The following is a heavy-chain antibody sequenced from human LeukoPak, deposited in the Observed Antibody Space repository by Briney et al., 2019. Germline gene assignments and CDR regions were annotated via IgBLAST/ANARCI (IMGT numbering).Heavy chain of an antibody. Sequence: GASVKVSCKASGYTFTSYGISWVRQAPGQGLEWMGWISAYNGKTNYAQKLQGRVTMTRDTYTSKAYMEMRRLRYDDTAVYYCARGDSNYYYYYYMDVWGKGTTVTVSS. CDR1: GYTFTSYG. CDR3: ARGDSNYYYYYYMDV. J-gene: IGHJ6*03. CDR2: ISAYNGKT. V-gene: IGHV1-18*01. D-gene: IGHD4-11*01.